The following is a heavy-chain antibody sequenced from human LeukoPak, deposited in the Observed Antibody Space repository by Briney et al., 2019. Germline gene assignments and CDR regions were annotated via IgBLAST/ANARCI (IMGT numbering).Heavy chain of an antibody. CDR3: AREGGDIVVVPAANWFDP. CDR2: IYYSGST. J-gene: IGHJ5*02. CDR1: GGAISSSSYY. V-gene: IGHV4-39*02. D-gene: IGHD2-2*01. Sequence: SETLSLTCTVSGGAISSSSYYWGWIRQPPGKGLEWIGSIYYSGSTYYNPSLKGRVTISVDTSKNQFSLKLSSVTAADTAVYYCAREGGDIVVVPAANWFDPWGQGTLVTVSS.